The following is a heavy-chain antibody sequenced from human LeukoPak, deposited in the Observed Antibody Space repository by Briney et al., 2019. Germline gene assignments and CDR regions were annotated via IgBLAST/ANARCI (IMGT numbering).Heavy chain of an antibody. V-gene: IGHV4-39*01. CDR3: ATLEIGDYYFDY. J-gene: IGHJ4*02. CDR1: GGSISSRPYY. CDR2: ISYSGSI. Sequence: SETLSLTCTVSGGSISSRPYYWGWVRQPPRKGLEWMGSISYSGSIHYNPSLKSRVTISVDTSKNHISLRLSSVTAADTAVYYCATLEIGDYYFDYWGQGTLVTVSS. D-gene: IGHD2-21*01.